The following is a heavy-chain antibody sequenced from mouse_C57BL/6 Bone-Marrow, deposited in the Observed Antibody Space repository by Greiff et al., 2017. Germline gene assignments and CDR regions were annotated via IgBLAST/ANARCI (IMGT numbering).Heavy chain of an antibody. J-gene: IGHJ1*03. D-gene: IGHD1-1*01. CDR2: IDPSDSYT. CDR3: ASSPITTVVEDWYFDV. Sequence: QVQLQQPGAELVMPGASVKLSCKASGYTFTSYWMHWVKQRPGQGLEWIGEIDPSDSYTNYNQKFKGKSTLTVDKSSSTAYMKLSRLTSEDSAVYYCASSPITTVVEDWYFDVWGTGTTVTVSS. CDR1: GYTFTSYW. V-gene: IGHV1-69*01.